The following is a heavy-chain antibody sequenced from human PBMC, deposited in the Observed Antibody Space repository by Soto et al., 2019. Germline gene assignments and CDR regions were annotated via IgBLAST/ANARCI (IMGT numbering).Heavy chain of an antibody. D-gene: IGHD1-26*01. CDR3: AKVPFGLSGSYREYYYYYMDV. CDR2: ISGSGGST. V-gene: IGHV3-23*01. CDR1: GFTFSSYA. J-gene: IGHJ6*03. Sequence: PGGSLRLSCAASGFTFSSYAMSWVRQAPGKGLEWVSAISGSGGSTYYADSVKGRFTISRDNSKNTLYLQMNSLRAEDTAVYYCAKVPFGLSGSYREYYYYYMDVGGKGTTVTVSS.